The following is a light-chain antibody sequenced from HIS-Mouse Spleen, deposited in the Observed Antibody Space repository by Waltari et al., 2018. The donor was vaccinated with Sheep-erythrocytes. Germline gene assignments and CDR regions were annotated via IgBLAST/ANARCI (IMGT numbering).Light chain of an antibody. CDR1: KLGDKY. Sequence: SYELTQPPSVSVSPGQTASITCSGDKLGDKYACWYQQKPGHSPVLVIYQDSKRPSGSPERFSGSNSGNTATLTISGTQAMDEADYYCQAWDSSTVVFSGGTKLTVL. J-gene: IGLJ2*01. V-gene: IGLV3-1*01. CDR3: QAWDSSTVV. CDR2: QDS.